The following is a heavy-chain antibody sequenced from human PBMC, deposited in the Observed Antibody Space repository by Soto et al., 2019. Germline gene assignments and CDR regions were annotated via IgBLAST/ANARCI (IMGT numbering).Heavy chain of an antibody. J-gene: IGHJ4*02. D-gene: IGHD2-15*01. Sequence: EVELVESGGGVAQPGGSLRLSCAVSGFTFSHYWMHWVRQAPGGGLEWVSGINGDGRTTTYAESVKGRFTISRENAKKTRSLQMTSLRDPDTAVYLSARDLHYGGSSGPEASGGQGTLVTVSS. CDR2: INGDGRTT. V-gene: IGHV3-74*03. CDR1: GFTFSHYW. CDR3: ARDLHYGGSSGPEAS.